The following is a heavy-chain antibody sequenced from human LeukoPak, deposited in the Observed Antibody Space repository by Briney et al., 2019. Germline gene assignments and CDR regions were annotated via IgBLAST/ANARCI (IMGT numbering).Heavy chain of an antibody. CDR2: ISSSSSYI. CDR3: ARDRGEAYGEDYYYYGMDV. V-gene: IGHV3-21*01. D-gene: IGHD4-17*01. J-gene: IGHJ6*02. Sequence: GGSLRLSCAASGFTYSSYSMNWLRQAPGKGLEWVSSISSSSSYIYYADSVKGRFTISRDNAKNSLYLQMNSLRAEDTAVYYCARDRGEAYGEDYYYYGMDVWGQGTTVTVSS. CDR1: GFTYSSYS.